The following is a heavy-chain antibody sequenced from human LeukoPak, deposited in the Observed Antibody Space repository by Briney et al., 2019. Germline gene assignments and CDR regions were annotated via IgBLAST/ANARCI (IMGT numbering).Heavy chain of an antibody. CDR2: ISYDGSNK. Sequence: TGGSLRLSCAASGFTFSSYAMHWVRQAPGKGLEWVAVISYDGSNKYYADSVKGRFTISRDNSKNTLYMQMNSLRVEDTAVYYCAKVINSGYYYYFDYWGQGTLVTVSS. D-gene: IGHD3-22*01. V-gene: IGHV3-30-3*01. J-gene: IGHJ4*02. CDR3: AKVINSGYYYYFDY. CDR1: GFTFSSYA.